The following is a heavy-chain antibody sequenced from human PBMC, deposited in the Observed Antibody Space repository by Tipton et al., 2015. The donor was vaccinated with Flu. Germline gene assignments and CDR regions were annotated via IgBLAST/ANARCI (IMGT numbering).Heavy chain of an antibody. J-gene: IGHJ4*02. V-gene: IGHV4-4*07. D-gene: IGHD6-13*01. CDR3: ARSGSKGSSPAY. Sequence: GLVKPSETLSLTCTVYGGPISSYYWSWIRQPAGKGLEWIGRMYTSGSTNYNPSLKSRVTMSVDTSKNQFSLNLTSVTAADTAVYYCARSGSKGSSPAYGGQGTLVTFSS. CDR1: GGPISSYY. CDR2: MYTSGST.